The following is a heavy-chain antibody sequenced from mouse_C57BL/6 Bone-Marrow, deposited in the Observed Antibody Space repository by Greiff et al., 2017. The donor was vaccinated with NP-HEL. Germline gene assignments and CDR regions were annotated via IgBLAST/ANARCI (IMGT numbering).Heavy chain of an antibody. CDR2: FYPGSGSI. Sequence: VQLQQSGAELVKPGASVKLSCKASGYTFTEYTIHWVKQRSGQGLEWIGWFYPGSGSIKYNEKFKDKATLTADKSSSTVYMELSRLTSEDSAVYFYARHEVGGGYYIYWYFDVWGTGTTVTVSS. J-gene: IGHJ1*03. CDR3: ARHEVGGGYYIYWYFDV. D-gene: IGHD2-3*01. V-gene: IGHV1-62-2*01. CDR1: GYTFTEYT.